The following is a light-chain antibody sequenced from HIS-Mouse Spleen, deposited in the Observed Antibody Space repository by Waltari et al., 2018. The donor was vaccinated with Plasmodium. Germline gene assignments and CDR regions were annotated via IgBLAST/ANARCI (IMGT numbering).Light chain of an antibody. CDR1: QSVSSN. J-gene: IGKJ3*01. V-gene: IGKV3-15*01. Sequence: EIVMTQSPATLSVSPGERATLSCRASQSVSSNLAWYQQKPGQAPRLLIYGASTSATGSPARCSGSGSGTEFTLTISSLQSEDFAVYYCQQYNNWSFTFGPGTKVDIK. CDR3: QQYNNWSFT. CDR2: GAS.